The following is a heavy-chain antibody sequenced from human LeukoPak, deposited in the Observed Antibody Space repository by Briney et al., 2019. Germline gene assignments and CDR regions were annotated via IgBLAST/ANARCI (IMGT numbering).Heavy chain of an antibody. CDR2: INPSGGST. Sequence: ASVKVSCKASGYTFTGYYMHWVRQAPGQGLEWMGIINPSGGSTSYAQKFQGRVTMTRDTSTSTVYMELSSLRSEDTAVYYCAREPLRIAAAGGKGTSNGDYWGQGTLVTVSS. D-gene: IGHD6-13*01. J-gene: IGHJ4*02. CDR3: AREPLRIAAAGGKGTSNGDY. CDR1: GYTFTGYY. V-gene: IGHV1-46*01.